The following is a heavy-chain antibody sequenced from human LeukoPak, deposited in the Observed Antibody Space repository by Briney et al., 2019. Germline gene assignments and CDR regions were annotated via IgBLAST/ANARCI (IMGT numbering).Heavy chain of an antibody. J-gene: IGHJ2*01. CDR3: ARDKGHYSSGWPRDWYFDL. D-gene: IGHD6-19*01. V-gene: IGHV3-30*03. CDR1: GFTFSSYG. CDR2: ISYDGSNK. Sequence: PGRSLRLSCAASGFTFSSYGMHWVRQAPGKGLEWVAVISYDGSNKYYADSVKGRFTISRDNSKNTLYLQMNSLRAEDTAVYYCARDKGHYSSGWPRDWYFDLWGRGTLVTVSS.